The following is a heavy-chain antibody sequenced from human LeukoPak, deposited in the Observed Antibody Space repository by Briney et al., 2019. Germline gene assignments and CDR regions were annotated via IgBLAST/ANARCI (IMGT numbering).Heavy chain of an antibody. CDR3: ARDLKLWSNTQSY. Sequence: PGGSLRLSCAASGFTFSNFAMFWVRQPPGKGLEWVAVIWYDGSNKYYADSVKGRFTISRDNSKNTVYLRMNSLRAEDTAVYYCARDLKLWSNTQSYWGQGTLVTVSS. J-gene: IGHJ4*02. CDR1: GFTFSNFA. CDR2: IWYDGSNK. D-gene: IGHD3-16*01. V-gene: IGHV3-33*01.